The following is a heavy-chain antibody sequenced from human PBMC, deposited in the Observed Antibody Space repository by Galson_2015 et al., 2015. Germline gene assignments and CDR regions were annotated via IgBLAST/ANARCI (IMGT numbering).Heavy chain of an antibody. D-gene: IGHD5-12*01. CDR1: GFTFSSYA. CDR3: ARTRGRYSGYDIDY. V-gene: IGHV3-30*03. J-gene: IGHJ4*02. CDR2: ISYDGSNK. Sequence: SLRLSCAASGFTFSSYAMSWVRQAPGKGLEWVAVISYDGSNKYYADSVKGRFTISRDNSKNTLYLQVNSLRAEDTAVYYCARTRGRYSGYDIDYWGQGTLVTVSP.